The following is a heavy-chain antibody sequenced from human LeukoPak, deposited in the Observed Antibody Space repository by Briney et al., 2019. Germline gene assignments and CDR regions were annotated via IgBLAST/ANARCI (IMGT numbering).Heavy chain of an antibody. V-gene: IGHV4-39*01. Sequence: SETLSLTCTVSGGSISSSSYYWGWIRQPPGKGLEWTGSIYYSGSTYYNPSLKSRVTISVDTSKNQFSLKLSSVTAADTAVYYCARQVLLWFGELSAYFDYWGQGTLVTVSS. J-gene: IGHJ4*02. CDR3: ARQVLLWFGELSAYFDY. CDR1: GGSISSSSYY. D-gene: IGHD3-10*01. CDR2: IYYSGST.